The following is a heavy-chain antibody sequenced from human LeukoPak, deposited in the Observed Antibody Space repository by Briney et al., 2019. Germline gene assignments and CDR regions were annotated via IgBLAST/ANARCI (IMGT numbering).Heavy chain of an antibody. J-gene: IGHJ6*03. CDR3: ARSLVATIVGYYYYYMDV. D-gene: IGHD5-12*01. CDR1: GFTFSSYS. CDR2: ISSSSSYI. Sequence: GGSLRLSCAASGFTFSSYSMNWVRQAPGKGLEWVSSISSSSSYIYYADSVKGRFTISRDNAKNSLYLQMNSLRAEDTAVYYCARSLVATIVGYYYYYMDVWGKGTTVTVSS. V-gene: IGHV3-21*01.